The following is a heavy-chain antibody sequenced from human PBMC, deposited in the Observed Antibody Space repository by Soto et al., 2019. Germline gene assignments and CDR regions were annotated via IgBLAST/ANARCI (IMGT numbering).Heavy chain of an antibody. CDR2: MSFDGSNE. Sequence: QVQLVESGGGVVQPGRSLRLSCAASRFTFSSYAMHWVRQAPGQGLEWVAVMSFDGSNEFYADSVKGRFTISRDNSKGTLYRQMNSLRPDDTAVYYCARCDGAGHYYAMDVWGQGTTVIVSS. V-gene: IGHV3-30-3*01. CDR3: ARCDGAGHYYAMDV. D-gene: IGHD1-26*01. CDR1: RFTFSSYA. J-gene: IGHJ6*02.